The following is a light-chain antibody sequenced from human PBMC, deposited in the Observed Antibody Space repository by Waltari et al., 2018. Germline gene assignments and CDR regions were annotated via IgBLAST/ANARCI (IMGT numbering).Light chain of an antibody. CDR3: QQYYSTPYS. J-gene: IGKJ2*01. CDR1: QSISSY. Sequence: DIQMTQSPSSLSASVGDRVTITCRASQSISSYLNWFQQKPGKAPKLLNYASSSLQSGVPSRFSGSGSETDFTLTISSLQAEDVAVYYCQQYYSTPYSFGQGTKLEIK. V-gene: IGKV1-39*01. CDR2: ASS.